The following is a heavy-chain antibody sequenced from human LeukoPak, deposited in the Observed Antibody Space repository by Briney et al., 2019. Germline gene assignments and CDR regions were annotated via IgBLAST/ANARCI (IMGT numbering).Heavy chain of an antibody. Sequence: SVKVSWKASGGTFSSYAISWVRQAPGQGLEWMGRIIPIFGIANYAQKFQGRVTITADKSTSTAYMELSSLRSEDTAVYYCARDRGYYYDSSGYYIPAAFDYWGQGTLVTVSS. V-gene: IGHV1-69*04. D-gene: IGHD3-22*01. CDR2: IIPIFGIA. CDR1: GGTFSSYA. J-gene: IGHJ4*02. CDR3: ARDRGYYYDSSGYYIPAAFDY.